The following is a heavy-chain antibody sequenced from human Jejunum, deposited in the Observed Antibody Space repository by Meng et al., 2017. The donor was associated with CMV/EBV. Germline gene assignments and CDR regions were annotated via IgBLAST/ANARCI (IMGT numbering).Heavy chain of an antibody. D-gene: IGHD3-9*01. Sequence: SMTKYYWGWVRQPPGKGLEWIGYVYYSGATNYSPTLRSRATISIDTSKNQFSLKLASVTAADTAFYYCARGSHLDWLYEPYFDPWGQGTLVTVSS. CDR2: VYYSGAT. V-gene: IGHV4-59*01. CDR1: SMTKYY. J-gene: IGHJ5*02. CDR3: ARGSHLDWLYEPYFDP.